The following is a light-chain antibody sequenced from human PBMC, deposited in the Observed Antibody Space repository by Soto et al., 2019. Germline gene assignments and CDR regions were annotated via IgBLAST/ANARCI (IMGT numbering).Light chain of an antibody. CDR3: AAWDDSLGGFYV. CDR2: SNN. J-gene: IGLJ1*01. CDR1: SSNIGSNY. V-gene: IGLV1-47*02. Sequence: QSVLTQPPSASGTPGQRVTISCSGSSSNIGSNYVYWYQQLPGTAPKLLIYSNNQRPSGVPDRFSGSKSGTSASLAISGLRSEDEADYYCAAWDDSLGGFYVFGTGTKATVL.